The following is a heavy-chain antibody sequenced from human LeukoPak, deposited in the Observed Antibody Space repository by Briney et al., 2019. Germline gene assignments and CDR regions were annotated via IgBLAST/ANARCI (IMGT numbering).Heavy chain of an antibody. V-gene: IGHV4-39*01. J-gene: IGHJ4*02. Sequence: SETLSLTCTVSGGSISSSSYYWGWIRQPPGKGLEWIGSMYYSGSTYYNPSLKSRVTISADTSKNQFSLKLSSVTAADTAVYYCASPSRRDSGLAYWGQGTLVTVSS. D-gene: IGHD2-15*01. CDR2: MYYSGST. CDR3: ASPSRRDSGLAY. CDR1: GGSISSSSYY.